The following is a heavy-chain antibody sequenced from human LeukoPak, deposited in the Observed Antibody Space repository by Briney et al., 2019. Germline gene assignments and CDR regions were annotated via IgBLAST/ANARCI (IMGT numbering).Heavy chain of an antibody. Sequence: GGSLRLSCVGSGFIFRDYPMIWMRQAPGKGLEWVSDISSSGSTIDYADSVKGRFTISRDNAKNSLYLQMNSLRAEDTAVYYCAVTTVGFALDYWGQGTLVTVSS. D-gene: IGHD4-17*01. CDR3: AVTTVGFALDY. CDR2: ISSSGSTI. CDR1: GFIFRDYP. J-gene: IGHJ4*02. V-gene: IGHV3-11*04.